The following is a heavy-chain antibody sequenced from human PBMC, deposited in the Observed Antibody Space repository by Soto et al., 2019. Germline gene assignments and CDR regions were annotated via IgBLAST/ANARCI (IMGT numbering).Heavy chain of an antibody. Sequence: QVQLQESGPGLVKPSETLSLTCTVSGGSISSYYWSWIRQPPGKGLEWIGYIHYSGSTNYNPSLKRRVPLSEDTSTIQFYLKLSSVTAADTAVYYVARAGVSSSCYNDYGMDVWGQGTTVTVSS. D-gene: IGHD3-10*01. CDR1: GGSISSYY. J-gene: IGHJ6*02. CDR2: IHYSGST. V-gene: IGHV4-59*01. CDR3: ARAGVSSSCYNDYGMDV.